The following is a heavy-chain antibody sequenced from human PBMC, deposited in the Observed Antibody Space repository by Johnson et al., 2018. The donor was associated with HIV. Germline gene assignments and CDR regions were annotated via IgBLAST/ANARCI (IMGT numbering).Heavy chain of an antibody. CDR3: ARENQGYSYRAFDI. V-gene: IGHV3-7*01. CDR1: GFTFSSYW. CDR2: IKQDGSEK. J-gene: IGHJ3*02. Sequence: VQLVESGGGLVQPGGSLRLSCAASGFTFSSYWMSWVRQTPGKGLEWVANIKQDGSEKYYVDSVKGRFTISRDNAKNSLYLQMNSLSAEDTAVYYCARENQGYSYRAFDIWGQGTVVTVSS. D-gene: IGHD5-18*01.